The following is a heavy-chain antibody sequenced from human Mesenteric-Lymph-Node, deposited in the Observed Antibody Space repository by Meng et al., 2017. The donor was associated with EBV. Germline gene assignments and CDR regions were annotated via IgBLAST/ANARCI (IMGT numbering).Heavy chain of an antibody. J-gene: IGHJ4*02. CDR1: GGSVNSGGYS. CDR3: AGGDYVNQFNY. Sequence: LPRQESGSGLVKPSQPLSLTCTVSGGSVNSGGYSWSWIRQSPEKGLEWIGYVHHSGLTYYNPSLETRVIISLERSKNQFSLKLTSVTAADTAVYYCAGGDYVNQFNYWGQGTLVTVSS. CDR2: VHHSGLT. D-gene: IGHD4-17*01. V-gene: IGHV4-30-2*06.